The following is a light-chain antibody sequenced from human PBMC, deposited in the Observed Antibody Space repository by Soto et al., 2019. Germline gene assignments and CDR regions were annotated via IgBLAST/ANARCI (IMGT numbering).Light chain of an antibody. CDR3: QKFNKWPWT. Sequence: EILMTQSPATLSVSPGERATLSCRASQSVRSNLAWYQQRPGQAPRLLIYGASTRATGLPARFSGSGSGTEFTLTISNLQSEDFAIYFCQKFNKWPWTFGQGTKVDI. V-gene: IGKV3-15*01. CDR1: QSVRSN. CDR2: GAS. J-gene: IGKJ1*01.